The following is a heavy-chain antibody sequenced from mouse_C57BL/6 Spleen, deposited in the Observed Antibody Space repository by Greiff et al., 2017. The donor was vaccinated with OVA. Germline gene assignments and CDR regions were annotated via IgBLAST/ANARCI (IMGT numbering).Heavy chain of an antibody. CDR3: AKVYDYDAEDYFDY. D-gene: IGHD2-4*01. CDR2: ISSGSSTI. V-gene: IGHV5-17*01. Sequence: EVKLVESGGGLVKPGGSLKLSCAASGFTFSDYGMHWVRQAPEKGLEWVAYISSGSSTIYYADTVKGRFTISRDNAKNTLFLQMPSLRSEDTAMYYCAKVYDYDAEDYFDYWGQGTTLTVSS. CDR1: GFTFSDYG. J-gene: IGHJ2*01.